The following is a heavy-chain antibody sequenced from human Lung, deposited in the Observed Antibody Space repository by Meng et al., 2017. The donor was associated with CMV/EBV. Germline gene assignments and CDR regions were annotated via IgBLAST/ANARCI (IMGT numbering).Heavy chain of an antibody. CDR2: INPKSGGT. D-gene: IGHD3-22*01. CDR3: AKSLYTNYYSTYYGLDV. V-gene: IGHV1-2*02. CDR1: GYTFIGYD. Sequence: ASXXVSXKASGYTFIGYDLHWVRQAPGQGLEWMGWINPKSGGTNYAQRFQGRVTMTRDTSINTVYMELRRLRSDDTAVYFCAKSLYTNYYSTYYGLDVWGQGXTVTSSS. J-gene: IGHJ6*02.